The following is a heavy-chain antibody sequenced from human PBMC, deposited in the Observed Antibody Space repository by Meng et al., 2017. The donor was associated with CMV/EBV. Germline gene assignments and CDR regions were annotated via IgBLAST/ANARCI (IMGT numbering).Heavy chain of an antibody. CDR1: FSSSG. V-gene: IGHV3-30*02. CDR3: AKDWPKYYDFWSGENWFDP. Sequence: FSSSGMHWVRQAPGKGLEWVAFIRYDGSNKYYADSVKGRFTISRDNSKNTLYLQMNSLRAEDTAVYYCAKDWPKYYDFWSGENWFDPWGQGTLVTVSS. J-gene: IGHJ5*02. CDR2: IRYDGSNK. D-gene: IGHD3-3*01.